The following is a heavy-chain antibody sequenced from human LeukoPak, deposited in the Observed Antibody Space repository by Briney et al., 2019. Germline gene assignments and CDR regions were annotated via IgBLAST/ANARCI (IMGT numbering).Heavy chain of an antibody. J-gene: IGHJ6*03. Sequence: GGSLRLSCAASGFTFSSHSTNWVRQAPGKGLDWVSYISGSGTIYYADSVKGRFTISRDNAKNSLYLQMNSLRAEDTAVYYCARENDFSDYYYFMDVWGKGTTVTVSS. V-gene: IGHV3-48*01. CDR1: GFTFSSHS. D-gene: IGHD3-3*01. CDR2: ISGSGTI. CDR3: ARENDFSDYYYFMDV.